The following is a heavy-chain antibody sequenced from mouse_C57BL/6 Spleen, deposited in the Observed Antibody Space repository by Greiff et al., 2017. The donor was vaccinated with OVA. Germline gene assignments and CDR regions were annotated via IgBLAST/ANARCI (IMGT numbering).Heavy chain of an antibody. CDR3: ARDETTGFAY. J-gene: IGHJ3*01. V-gene: IGHV5-4*01. CDR1: GFTFSSYA. Sequence: EVKLVESGGGLVKPGGSLKLSCAASGFTFSSYAMSWVRQTPEKRLEWVATISDGGSYTYYPDNVKGRFTISRDKAKNNLYLQMSHLKSEDTAMYYCARDETTGFAYWGQGTLVTVSA. CDR2: ISDGGSYT. D-gene: IGHD1-1*01.